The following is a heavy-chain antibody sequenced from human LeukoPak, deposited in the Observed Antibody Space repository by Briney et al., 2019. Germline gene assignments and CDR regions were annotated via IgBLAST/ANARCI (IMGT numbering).Heavy chain of an antibody. CDR3: ARGRGYCSGGSCYPDY. V-gene: IGHV1-69*01. D-gene: IGHD2-15*01. CDR1: GGTFSSYA. Sequence: SVKVSCKASGGTFSSYAISWVRQAPGQGLEWMGGIIPIFGTANYAQKFQGRVTITADESTSTAYMELSSLRSEDTAVYYCARGRGYCSGGSCYPDYWGQGTLVTVSS. J-gene: IGHJ4*02. CDR2: IIPIFGTA.